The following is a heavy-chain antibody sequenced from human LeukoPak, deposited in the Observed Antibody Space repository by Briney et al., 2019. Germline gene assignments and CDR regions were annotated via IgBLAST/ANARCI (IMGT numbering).Heavy chain of an antibody. D-gene: IGHD5-12*01. J-gene: IGHJ6*02. V-gene: IGHV3-9*01. CDR2: ISWNSGNI. CDR3: AKDRVAMEYYYYYGMDV. CDR1: GLTFDDYA. Sequence: GGSLRLSCAASGLTFDDYAVHWVRQAPGKGLEWVAGISWNSGNIGYADSVKGRFTISRDNAKNSLYLQMNSLRAEDTALYYCAKDRVAMEYYYYYGMDVWGQGTTVTVSS.